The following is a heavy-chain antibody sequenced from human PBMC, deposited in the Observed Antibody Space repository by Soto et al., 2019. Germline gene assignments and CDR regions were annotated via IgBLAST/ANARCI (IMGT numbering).Heavy chain of an antibody. CDR2: IIPILGTA. Sequence: QVQLVQSGAEVKKPGSSVKVTCKAPGGTFSSNTISWVRQAPGQGLEWMGGIIPILGTAHYAQKFQGRVTITADETTSTASMELSIVKSEDTAVYYCATGGRGYSFAPRFYFEFWGQGTLVTVSS. D-gene: IGHD5-18*01. J-gene: IGHJ4*02. CDR3: ATGGRGYSFAPRFYFEF. V-gene: IGHV1-69*12. CDR1: GGTFSSNT.